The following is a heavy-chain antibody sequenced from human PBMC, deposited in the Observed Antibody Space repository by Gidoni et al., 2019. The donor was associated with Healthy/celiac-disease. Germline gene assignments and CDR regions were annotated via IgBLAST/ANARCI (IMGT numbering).Heavy chain of an antibody. CDR2: NKSKTDGGTT. V-gene: IGHV3-15*01. CDR1: GFTVSNAW. CDR3: TTKVFYDSSGYYYVSDY. D-gene: IGHD3-22*01. J-gene: IGHJ4*02. Sequence: EVQLVESGGGLVQPVGSLRLSCEASGFTVSNAWMSWVLKAPGKGLEWVGRNKSKTDGGTTDYAAPVKGRFTISRDDSKNTLYLQMNSLKTEDTAVYYCTTKVFYDSSGYYYVSDYWGQGTLVTVSS.